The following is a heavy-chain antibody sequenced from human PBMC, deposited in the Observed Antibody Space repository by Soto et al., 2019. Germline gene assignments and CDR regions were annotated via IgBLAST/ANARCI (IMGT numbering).Heavy chain of an antibody. D-gene: IGHD3-10*01. J-gene: IGHJ5*02. CDR3: ANRVGGRYYGSGNPSCET. CDR1: GFTFSSYA. V-gene: IGHV3-23*01. CDR2: ISGSGGST. Sequence: EVQLLESGGGLVQPGGSLRLSCAASGFTFSSYAMSWVRQAPGKGLEWVSAISGSGGSTYYAASVKGRFTISRDNSKNTLYLQMNSLTAEDTAVYDCANRVGGRYYGSGNPSCETWGQGTLLTVSS.